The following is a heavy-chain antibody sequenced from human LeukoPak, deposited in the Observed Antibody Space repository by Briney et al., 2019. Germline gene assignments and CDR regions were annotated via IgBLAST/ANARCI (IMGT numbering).Heavy chain of an antibody. Sequence: SETLSLTCTVSGGSISSYYWSWIRQPPGKGLEWIGYIYYSGSTNYNPSLKSRVTISVDTSKNQFSLKLSSVTAADTVVYYCARDVLGIAAAWGQGTLVTVSS. V-gene: IGHV4-59*01. CDR1: GGSISSYY. CDR3: ARDVLGIAAA. CDR2: IYYSGST. D-gene: IGHD6-13*01. J-gene: IGHJ5*02.